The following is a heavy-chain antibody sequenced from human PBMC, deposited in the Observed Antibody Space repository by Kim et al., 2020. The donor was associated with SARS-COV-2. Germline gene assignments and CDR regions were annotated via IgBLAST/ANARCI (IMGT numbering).Heavy chain of an antibody. J-gene: IGHJ2*01. D-gene: IGHD2-21*02. CDR3: ANCWMYPDL. CDR2: IRQDGRET. Sequence: GGSLRLSCAASGFTFSSYWMAWVRQAPGKGLEWVAHIRQDGRETYYVDSVKGRFTISRDNAKNSLYLQMSSLRAEDTALSYCANCWMYPDLWGRGTLVTVSS. CDR1: GFTFSSYW. V-gene: IGHV3-7*03.